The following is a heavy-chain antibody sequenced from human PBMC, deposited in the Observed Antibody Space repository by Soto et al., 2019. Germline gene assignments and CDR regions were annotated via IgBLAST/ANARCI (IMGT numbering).Heavy chain of an antibody. J-gene: IGHJ3*02. CDR3: AREDRRSPLHAFDI. Sequence: QVQLQQWGAGLLKPSETLSLTCAVYGGSFSGYYWSWIRQPPGKGLEWIGEINHSGSTNYNPSLKSRVAISVDTSKNQFSLKLSSVTAADTAVYYCAREDRRSPLHAFDIWGQGTMVTVSS. CDR2: INHSGST. V-gene: IGHV4-34*01. CDR1: GGSFSGYY. D-gene: IGHD2-21*02.